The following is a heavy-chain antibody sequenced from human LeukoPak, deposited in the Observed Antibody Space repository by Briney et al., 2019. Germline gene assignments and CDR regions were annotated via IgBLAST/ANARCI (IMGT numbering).Heavy chain of an antibody. J-gene: IGHJ4*02. Sequence: WWSLRLSCTASGFAFSGYAMRWVRQAPGKGLEWVTVISYDGSNKYYADSVKGRFTISRDNSKNTLYLQMNSLRAEDTAVYYCARDPGYSGYDANFDYWGQGTLVTVSS. CDR1: GFAFSGYA. CDR3: ARDPGYSGYDANFDY. V-gene: IGHV3-30*04. CDR2: ISYDGSNK. D-gene: IGHD5-12*01.